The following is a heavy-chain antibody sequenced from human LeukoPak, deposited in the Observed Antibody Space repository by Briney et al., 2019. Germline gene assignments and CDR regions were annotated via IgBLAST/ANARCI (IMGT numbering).Heavy chain of an antibody. V-gene: IGHV3-30*03. Sequence: GGSLRLSCAASGFTFSSFAMHWVRQAPGKGLEWVAVLSYDGTNKYYADSVKGRFTISRDNAKNSLSLQMNSLRDEDTAVYYCARRSARSNYFPFDYWGQGTLVTVSS. CDR1: GFTFSSFA. CDR2: LSYDGTNK. J-gene: IGHJ4*02. D-gene: IGHD3-10*01. CDR3: ARRSARSNYFPFDY.